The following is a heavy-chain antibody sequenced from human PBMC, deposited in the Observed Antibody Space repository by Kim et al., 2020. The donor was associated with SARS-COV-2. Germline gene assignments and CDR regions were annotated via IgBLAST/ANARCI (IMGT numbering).Heavy chain of an antibody. CDR1: GGSFSGYY. CDR2: INHSGST. Sequence: SETLSLTCAVYGGSFSGYYWSWIRQPPGKGLEWIGEINHSGSTNYNPSLKSRVTISVDTSKNQFSLKLSSVTAADTAVYYCASGGSSGWSSNYGMDVWGQGTTVTVSS. D-gene: IGHD6-19*01. J-gene: IGHJ6*02. CDR3: ASGGSSGWSSNYGMDV. V-gene: IGHV4-34*01.